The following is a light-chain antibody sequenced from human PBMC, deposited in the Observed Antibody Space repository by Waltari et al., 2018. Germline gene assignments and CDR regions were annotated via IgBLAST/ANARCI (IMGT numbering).Light chain of an antibody. CDR2: GAS. J-gene: IGKJ1*01. CDR3: QQYLRLPVT. Sequence: SCRASQGVSRDLAWYQQKPGQAPRLLIYGASTRDSGIPDRFSGSGSGTDFSLTISRLEPDDFAVYYCQQYLRLPVTFGQGTTVEI. CDR1: QGVSRD. V-gene: IGKV3-20*01.